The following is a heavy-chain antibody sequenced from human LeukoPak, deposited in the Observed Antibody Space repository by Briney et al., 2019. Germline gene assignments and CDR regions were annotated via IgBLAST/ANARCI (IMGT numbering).Heavy chain of an antibody. V-gene: IGHV4-61*02. D-gene: IGHD2-2*01. CDR3: ARSKLLSGDYYYYGMDV. J-gene: IGHJ6*02. CDR2: IYTSGST. CDR1: GGSISSGSYY. Sequence: SETVSLTCTVSGGSISSGSYYWSWIRQPAGKGLEWIGRIYTSGSTNYNPSLKSRVTISVDTSKNQFSLKLSSVTAADTAVYYCARSKLLSGDYYYYGMDVWGQGTTVTVSS.